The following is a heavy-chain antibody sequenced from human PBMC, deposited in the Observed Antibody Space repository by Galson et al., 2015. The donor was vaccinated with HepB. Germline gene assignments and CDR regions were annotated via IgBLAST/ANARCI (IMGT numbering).Heavy chain of an antibody. V-gene: IGHV3-23*01. J-gene: IGHJ4*02. Sequence: SLRLSCAVSGFTFTNYAMSWVRQAPGKGLEWVSAVSGSGGSTYYANSVKGRFTISRDNSKNMLYLQMDSLRDEDTAVYYCTKDQYTTGWHVLDYVGQRTLATVSS. CDR3: TKDQYTTGWHVLDY. CDR1: GFTFTNYA. D-gene: IGHD6-19*01. CDR2: VSGSGGST.